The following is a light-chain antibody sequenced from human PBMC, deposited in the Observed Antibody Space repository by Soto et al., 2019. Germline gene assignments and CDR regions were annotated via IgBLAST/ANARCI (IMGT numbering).Light chain of an antibody. CDR3: AAWDDSLNGRGV. CDR1: SSNIGSNT. J-gene: IGLJ1*01. CDR2: SNN. Sequence: QSVLTQPPSASGTPGQRVTISCSGSSSNIGSNTISWYQQLPGTAPKLLIYSNNQRPSGVPDRFSGSKSATSACLAISGLQCEDEADYYCAAWDDSLNGRGVFGTGTKVTVL. V-gene: IGLV1-44*01.